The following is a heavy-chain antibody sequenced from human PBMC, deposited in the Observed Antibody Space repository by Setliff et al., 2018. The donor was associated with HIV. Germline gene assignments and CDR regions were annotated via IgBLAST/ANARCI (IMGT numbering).Heavy chain of an antibody. CDR1: GYSISNGCY. V-gene: IGHV4-38-2*02. CDR2: IYQTWSI. J-gene: IGHJ4*02. Sequence: SSETLSLTCSVSGYSISNGCYWGWFRQSPGKGLEWIATIYQTWSIYYNPSLQNRVTLLLDMSKNQFSLKLSSATAADTAVYYCARQAWHSGRNGYFVDYWGQGMLVTVSS. D-gene: IGHD3-22*01. CDR3: ARQAWHSGRNGYFVDY.